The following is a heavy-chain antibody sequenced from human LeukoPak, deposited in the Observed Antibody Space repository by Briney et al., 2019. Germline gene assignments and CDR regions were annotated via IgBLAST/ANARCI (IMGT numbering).Heavy chain of an antibody. D-gene: IGHD2-2*01. CDR3: ARAPYCSSTSCNYYYYSMGV. CDR1: EGTFSSYA. V-gene: IGHV1-69*04. Sequence: GASVKVSCKASEGTFSSYAISWVRQAPGQGLEWMGRIIPILGIANYAQKFQGRVTMTTDTSTSTAYMELRSLRSDDTAVYYCARAPYCSSTSCNYYYYSMGVWGQGTTVTVSS. CDR2: IIPILGIA. J-gene: IGHJ6*02.